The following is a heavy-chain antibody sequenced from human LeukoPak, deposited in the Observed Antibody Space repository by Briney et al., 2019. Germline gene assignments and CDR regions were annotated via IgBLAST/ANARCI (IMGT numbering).Heavy chain of an antibody. CDR2: ISWNSGSI. CDR3: AKDITGAGGY. V-gene: IGHV3-9*01. J-gene: IGHJ4*02. CDR1: GFTLDDYA. Sequence: PGGSLRLSCAASGFTLDDYAMHWVRQAPGKGLEWVSGISWNSGSIGYADSVKGRFTISRDNAKNSLYLQMNSLRAEDTALYYCAKDITGAGGYWGQGTLVTVSS. D-gene: IGHD1-1*01.